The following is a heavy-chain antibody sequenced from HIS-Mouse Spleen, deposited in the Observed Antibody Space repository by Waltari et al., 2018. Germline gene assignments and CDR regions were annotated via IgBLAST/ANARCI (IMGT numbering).Heavy chain of an antibody. V-gene: IGHV4-39*07. CDR2: IYYSGST. CDR3: ARDMGGNYYYYYGMDV. Sequence: QLQLQASGPGLVKPSETLSLTCTVSGCSISSSSSYWGSIRQHPGKGLEWIGSIYYSGSTYYNPSIKSRVTISVDTSKNQFSLKLSSVTAADTAVYYCARDMGGNYYYYYGMDVWGQGTTVTVSS. CDR1: GCSISSSSSY. J-gene: IGHJ6*02.